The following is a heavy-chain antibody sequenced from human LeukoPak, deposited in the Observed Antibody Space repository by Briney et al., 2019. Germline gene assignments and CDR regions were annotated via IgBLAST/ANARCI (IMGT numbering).Heavy chain of an antibody. CDR1: GFTFSSYS. Sequence: GGSLRLSCAASGFTFSSYSMNWVRQAPGKGLEWVSSISSSSTYIYYADSVKGRFTISRDNAKNSLYLQMNSLRAEDTAVYYCARHLNIVMYYMDVWGKGTTVTVSS. V-gene: IGHV3-21*01. CDR3: ARHLNIVMYYMDV. CDR2: ISSSSTYI. J-gene: IGHJ6*03. D-gene: IGHD2/OR15-2a*01.